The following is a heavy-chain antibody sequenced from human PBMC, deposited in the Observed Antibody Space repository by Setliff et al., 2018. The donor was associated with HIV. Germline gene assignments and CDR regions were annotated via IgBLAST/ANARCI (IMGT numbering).Heavy chain of an antibody. Sequence: PSETQSLTCSVSGVSVGSGDYYWHWIRQHPEKALEWIGYIFHSGDTYYNPSLKSRISMSVDTSKNQFSLELTSLTAADTAVYYCATRPRIAARPFDYWGQGMLVTVSS. CDR3: ATRPRIAARPFDY. J-gene: IGHJ4*02. CDR1: GVSVGSGDYY. CDR2: IFHSGDT. D-gene: IGHD6-6*01. V-gene: IGHV4-31*03.